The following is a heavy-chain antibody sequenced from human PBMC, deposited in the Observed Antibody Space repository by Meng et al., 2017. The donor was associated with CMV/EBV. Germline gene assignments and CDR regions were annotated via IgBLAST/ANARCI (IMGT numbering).Heavy chain of an antibody. D-gene: IGHD6-19*01. CDR1: GFTFSDHY. CDR2: VNSNNDAT. J-gene: IGHJ4*02. V-gene: IGHV1-2*02. Sequence: VQPLHAGAEMKKPGALCQVSCTTSGFTFSDHYIHWVRQAPGQGLEWMGWVNSNNDATNYARKFQGRVSMTRDTSISTAHMELSRLMSDDTAVYYCVRSSGWSLFDYWGQGTLVTASS. CDR3: VRSSGWSLFDY.